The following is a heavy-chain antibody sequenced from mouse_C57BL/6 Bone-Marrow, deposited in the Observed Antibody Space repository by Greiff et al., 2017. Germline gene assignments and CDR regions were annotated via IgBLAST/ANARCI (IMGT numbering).Heavy chain of an antibody. CDR1: GFTFSSYA. V-gene: IGHV5-4*01. D-gene: IGHD1-1*01. J-gene: IGHJ4*01. CDR2: ISDSGSYT. CDR3: ARDSHSYGSSPYYAMDY. Sequence: EVKVEESGGGLVKPGGSLKLSCAASGFTFSSYAMSWVRHTPDKRLAWVATISDSGSYTYYPDNVKGRFTISRDNAKNNLYLQMSHLKSEDTAMYYCARDSHSYGSSPYYAMDYWGQGTSVTVSS.